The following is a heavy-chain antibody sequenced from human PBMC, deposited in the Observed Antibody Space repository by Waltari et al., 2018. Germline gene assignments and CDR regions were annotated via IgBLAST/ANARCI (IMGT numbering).Heavy chain of an antibody. CDR3: ARGFWSGYYLYYYYMDV. V-gene: IGHV7-4-1*02. CDR2: INTNTGNP. CDR1: GYTFHSYA. J-gene: IGHJ6*03. Sequence: QVQLVQSGSELKKHGASVKVSCKASGYTFHSYAMNWVRQAPGQGLEWMGWINTNTGNPTYAQGFTGRFVFSLDTSVSTAYLQISSLKAEDTAVYYCARGFWSGYYLYYYYMDVWGKGTTVTVSS. D-gene: IGHD3-3*01.